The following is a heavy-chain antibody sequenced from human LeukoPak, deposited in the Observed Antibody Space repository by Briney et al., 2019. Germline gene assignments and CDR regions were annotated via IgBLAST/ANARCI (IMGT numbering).Heavy chain of an antibody. CDR2: IYYTGST. J-gene: IGHJ4*02. CDR3: ASSYCYYGNRYFDY. V-gene: IGHV4-59*08. CDR1: GGSITSYY. Sequence: SETLSLICNVSGGSITSYYWNWIRQPPGKGLEWVGYIYYTGSTNSNPSLKSRLTISLDQSKKQFSLTLHSVTAADTAIYYCASSYCYYGNRYFDYWGQGALVTVSS. D-gene: IGHD2-21*01.